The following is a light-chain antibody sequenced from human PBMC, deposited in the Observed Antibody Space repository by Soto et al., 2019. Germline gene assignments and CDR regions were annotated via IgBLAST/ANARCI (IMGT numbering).Light chain of an antibody. J-gene: IGKJ1*01. CDR3: QQYGSSPWT. CDR2: LAS. CDR1: QSVTNNY. Sequence: EIVLTQSPGTLSLSPGERATLSCRASQSVTNNYLAWYQQKAGQAPRLLIYLASNRAAGTPDRFSDSGSGADFTLTINRPEPEDFAVYFCQQYGSSPWTFGQGTKVDIK. V-gene: IGKV3-20*01.